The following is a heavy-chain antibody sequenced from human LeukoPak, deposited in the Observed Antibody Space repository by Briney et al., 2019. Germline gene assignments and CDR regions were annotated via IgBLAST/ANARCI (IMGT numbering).Heavy chain of an antibody. CDR3: ARDMRGAAAADDAFDI. V-gene: IGHV1-8*03. CDR2: MNPNSGDT. Sequence: ASVKVSCKASGYTFTSCDINWVLQATGHGLEWMGWMNPNSGDTGYAQNFQGRITITRDTSISTAYMELSSLRSEDTAVYYCARDMRGAAAADDAFDIWGQGTMVTVSS. CDR1: GYTFTSCD. D-gene: IGHD6-13*01. J-gene: IGHJ3*02.